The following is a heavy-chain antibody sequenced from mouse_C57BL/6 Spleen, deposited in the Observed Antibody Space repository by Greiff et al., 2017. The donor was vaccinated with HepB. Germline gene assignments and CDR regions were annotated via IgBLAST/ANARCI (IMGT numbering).Heavy chain of an antibody. CDR2: INPGSGGT. V-gene: IGHV1-54*01. Sequence: QVQLQQSGAELVRPGTSVKVSCKASGYAFTNYLIEWVKQRPGQGLEWIGVINPGSGGTNYNEKFKGKATLTADKSSSTAYMQLSSLTSEDSAVYFCAKRGVYDAWFAYWGQGTLVTVSA. CDR1: GYAFTNYL. J-gene: IGHJ3*01. CDR3: AKRGVYDAWFAY. D-gene: IGHD2-12*01.